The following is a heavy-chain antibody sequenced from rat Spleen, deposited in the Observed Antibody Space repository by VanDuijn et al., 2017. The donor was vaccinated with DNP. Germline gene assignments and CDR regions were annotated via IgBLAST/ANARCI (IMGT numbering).Heavy chain of an antibody. Sequence: EVQLVESGGGLVQPGRSLKVSCAASGFTFSDYNMAWVRQAPKKGLEWVATIIYDGTRNYYRDSVKGRFTISRDNVESTLYLQMDSLRSEDTATYYCAKDRDGGFAMDAWGHGTSVIVSS. J-gene: IGHJ4*01. CDR3: AKDRDGGFAMDA. D-gene: IGHD1-11*01. CDR2: IIYDGTRN. V-gene: IGHV5S10*01. CDR1: GFTFSDYN.